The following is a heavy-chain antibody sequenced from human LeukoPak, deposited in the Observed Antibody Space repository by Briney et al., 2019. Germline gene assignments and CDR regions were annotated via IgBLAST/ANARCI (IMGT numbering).Heavy chain of an antibody. CDR1: GGSFSGYY. D-gene: IGHD5-18*01. CDR2: INHSGST. CDR3: ARGYMSRRWIQLWYFDY. V-gene: IGHV4-34*01. Sequence: SGTLSLPCAVSGGSFSGYYWSWIRQPPGKGLEWIGEINHSGSTNYNPSLKSRVTISVDTSKNQFSLKLSSVTAADTAVYYCARGYMSRRWIQLWYFDYWGQGTLVTVSS. J-gene: IGHJ4*02.